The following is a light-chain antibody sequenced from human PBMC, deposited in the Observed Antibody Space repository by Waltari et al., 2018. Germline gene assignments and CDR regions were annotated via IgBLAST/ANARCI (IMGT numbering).Light chain of an antibody. CDR2: AAS. CDR1: QSISSD. V-gene: IGKV1-39*01. Sequence: DIQMTQSPSSLSASVGARVTITCRASQSISSDLNWYQQKPGKAPKLLIYAASSLQSGVPSRFSGSGSGTDFTLTISSLQPEDFATYYCQQSYSTPPITFGQGTRLEIK. J-gene: IGKJ5*01. CDR3: QQSYSTPPIT.